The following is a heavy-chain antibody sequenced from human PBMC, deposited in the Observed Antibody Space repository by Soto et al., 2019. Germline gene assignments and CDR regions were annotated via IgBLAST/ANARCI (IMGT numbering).Heavy chain of an antibody. CDR3: AKNSAWFGDYYYYYMDV. CDR1: GFTFSSYA. CDR2: ISGSGGST. Sequence: GGSLRLSCAASGFTFSSYAVSWVRQAPGKGLEWVSAISGSGGSTYYADSVKGRFTISRDNSKNTLYLQMNSLRAEDTAVYYCAKNSAWFGDYYYYYMDVWGKGTTVTVSS. J-gene: IGHJ6*03. V-gene: IGHV3-23*01. D-gene: IGHD3-10*01.